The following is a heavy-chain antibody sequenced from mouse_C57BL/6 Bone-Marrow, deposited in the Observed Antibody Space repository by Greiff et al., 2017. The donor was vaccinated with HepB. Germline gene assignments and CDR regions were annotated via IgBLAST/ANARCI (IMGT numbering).Heavy chain of an antibody. Sequence: EVQVVESGGGLVKPGGSLKLSCAASGFTFSSYTMSWVRQTPEKRLEWVATISGGGGNTYYPDSVKGRFTISRDNAKNTLYLQMSSLRSEDTALYYCARQVLITTVVAPYYYAMDYWGQGTSVTVSS. CDR3: ARQVLITTVVAPYYYAMDY. D-gene: IGHD1-1*01. CDR1: GFTFSSYT. V-gene: IGHV5-9*01. CDR2: ISGGGGNT. J-gene: IGHJ4*01.